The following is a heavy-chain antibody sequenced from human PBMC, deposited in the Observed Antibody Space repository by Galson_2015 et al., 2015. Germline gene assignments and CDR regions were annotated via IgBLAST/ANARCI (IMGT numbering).Heavy chain of an antibody. Sequence: SLRLSCAASGFTFSSYWMHWVRQAPGKGLVWVSRISRDGSSTTYADSVKGRFTISRDNAKNTLYLQMNSLRAEDTAVYYCAREYGANRPYYFDYWGQGATVIVPS. CDR1: GFTFSSYW. CDR3: AREYGANRPYYFDY. J-gene: IGHJ4*03. D-gene: IGHD4-23*01. V-gene: IGHV3-74*01. CDR2: ISRDGSST.